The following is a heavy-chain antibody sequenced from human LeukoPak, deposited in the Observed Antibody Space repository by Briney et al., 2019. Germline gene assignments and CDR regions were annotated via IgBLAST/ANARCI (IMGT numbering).Heavy chain of an antibody. Sequence: GASVTVSCTASRDTFDSYSISWVRQAPGQGLEWMGGTIPMFGSANYAQKFQGRVTITTDQTTTTAYMELSSLSSEDTAVYYCARVGRSRGSLPNSYYYMDVWGKGTTVTVSS. D-gene: IGHD2-15*01. V-gene: IGHV1-69*05. J-gene: IGHJ6*03. CDR2: TIPMFGSA. CDR1: RDTFDSYS. CDR3: ARVGRSRGSLPNSYYYMDV.